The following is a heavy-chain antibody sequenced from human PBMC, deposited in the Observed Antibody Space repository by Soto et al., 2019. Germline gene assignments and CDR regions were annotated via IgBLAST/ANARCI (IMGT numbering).Heavy chain of an antibody. CDR1: GYVFTSFH. Sequence: QVQLVQSGAEVKKPGASVKLSCKASGYVFTSFHMHWVRQAHGQGLEWMGLINPSDGRTEYAQKCKGRVTITNDTSTSTVYMVLNTLRSEDTDVYYCARGGINGLDPWGQGTLVTVSA. CDR3: ARGGINGLDP. V-gene: IGHV1-46*01. J-gene: IGHJ5*02. CDR2: INPSDGRT. D-gene: IGHD3-16*01.